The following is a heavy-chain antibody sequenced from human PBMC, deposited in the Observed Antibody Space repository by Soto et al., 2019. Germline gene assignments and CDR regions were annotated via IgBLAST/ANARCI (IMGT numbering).Heavy chain of an antibody. CDR2: IYYSGST. CDR3: ARSGDWRLDY. Sequence: PSETLSLTCTVSGGSISSDYWSWIRQHPGKGLEWIGYIYYSGSTYYNPSLKSRVTISVDTSKNQFSLKLSSVTAADTAVYYCARSGDWRLDYWGQGTLVTVSS. V-gene: IGHV4-59*06. J-gene: IGHJ4*02. D-gene: IGHD2-21*02. CDR1: GGSISSDY.